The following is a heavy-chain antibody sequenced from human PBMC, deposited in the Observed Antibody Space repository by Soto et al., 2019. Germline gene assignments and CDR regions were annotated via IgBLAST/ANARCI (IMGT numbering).Heavy chain of an antibody. D-gene: IGHD3-3*01. J-gene: IGHJ6*02. Sequence: QVQLVESGGGLVKPGGSLRLSCAASGFSISGYYMSWIRQAPGKGLEWISYMSSTTSAIYYAESVKGRFTISRDNAKNPLYLQMNSLRAEDTAVYYCARATDFWSHMDVWGQGTTVTVSS. CDR3: ARATDFWSHMDV. CDR1: GFSISGYY. CDR2: MSSTTSAI. V-gene: IGHV3-11*01.